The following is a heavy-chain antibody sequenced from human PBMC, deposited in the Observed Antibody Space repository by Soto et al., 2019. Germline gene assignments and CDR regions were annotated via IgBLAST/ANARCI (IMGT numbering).Heavy chain of an antibody. D-gene: IGHD3-3*01. CDR1: GGSFSGYY. CDR3: ARGEWLLSDVWGYYYYYGMDV. Sequence: TLSLTCAVYGGSFSGYYLSWIRQPPGKWLEWIGEINHSGSTNYNPSLKSRVTISVDTSKNQFSLKLSSVTAADTAVYYCARGEWLLSDVWGYYYYYGMDVWGQGTTVTVSS. V-gene: IGHV4-34*01. J-gene: IGHJ6*02. CDR2: INHSGST.